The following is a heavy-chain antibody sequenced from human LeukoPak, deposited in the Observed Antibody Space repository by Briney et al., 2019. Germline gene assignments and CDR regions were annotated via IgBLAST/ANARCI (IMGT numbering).Heavy chain of an antibody. D-gene: IGHD4-17*01. CDR1: GFTFSSYS. Sequence: PGGSLRLSCAASGFTFSSYSMNWVRQAPGKGLEWVSSISSSSSYIYYADSVKGRFTIPRDNAKNSLYLQMNNLRAEDTAVYYCARDGSGGDYAWFDPWGQGTLVTVSS. V-gene: IGHV3-21*01. J-gene: IGHJ5*02. CDR3: ARDGSGGDYAWFDP. CDR2: ISSSSSYI.